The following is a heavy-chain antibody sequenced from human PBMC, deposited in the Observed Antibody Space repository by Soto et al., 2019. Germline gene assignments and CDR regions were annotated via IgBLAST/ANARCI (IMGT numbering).Heavy chain of an antibody. CDR3: ARVPTTVIPVSYMDV. CDR2: IIPSFGTA. Sequence: GASVKVSCKASGCTFSSYAMIWVRQAPGQGLEWMGGIIPSFGTANYAQKFQGRVTITGDESASTAYMELSSLRSEDTAVYYCARVPTTVIPVSYMDVRGKGTTV. CDR1: GCTFSSYA. V-gene: IGHV1-69*13. J-gene: IGHJ6*04. D-gene: IGHD4-17*01.